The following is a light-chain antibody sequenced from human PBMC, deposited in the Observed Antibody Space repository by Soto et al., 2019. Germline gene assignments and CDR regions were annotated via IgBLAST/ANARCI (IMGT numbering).Light chain of an antibody. CDR1: QSVLYSSNNKNY. CDR2: WAS. Sequence: DIVMTQSPDSLAVSLGERATINCKSSQSVLYSSNNKNYLAWYQQKPGQPPKLLIYWASTRESGVPDRFSGSGSGTDFTLTTSSLQAEDVAVYSCQQYSRPWTFGQGTKVEIK. J-gene: IGKJ1*01. CDR3: QQYSRPWT. V-gene: IGKV4-1*01.